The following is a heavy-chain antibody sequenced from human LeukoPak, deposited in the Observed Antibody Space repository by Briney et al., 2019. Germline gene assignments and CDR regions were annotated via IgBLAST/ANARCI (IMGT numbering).Heavy chain of an antibody. J-gene: IGHJ4*02. V-gene: IGHV3-48*02. Sequence: PGGSLRLSCAAWGLRFRVYGMNWVSQAPGKGLKWTSFISSTGDTTYADSGKGRFTISRNNPKNSLFLQMNSLRDEDTAVYYCASGPLGWSDYWGQGALVTVSS. CDR3: ASGPLGWSDY. CDR2: ISSTGDTT. D-gene: IGHD1-26*01. CDR1: GLRFRVYG.